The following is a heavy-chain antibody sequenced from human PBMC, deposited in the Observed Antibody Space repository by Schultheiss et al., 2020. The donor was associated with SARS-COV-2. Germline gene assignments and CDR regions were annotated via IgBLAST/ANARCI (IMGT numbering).Heavy chain of an antibody. CDR2: ISSSGSTI. CDR3: ARTYGDYGLDYMDV. CDR1: GFTFSNAW. D-gene: IGHD4-17*01. J-gene: IGHJ6*03. Sequence: GGSLRLSCAASGFTFSNAWMSWVRQAPGKGLEWVSSISSSGSTIYYADSVKGRFTISRDNSKNTLYLQMNSLRAEDTAVYYCARTYGDYGLDYMDVWGKGTTVTVSS. V-gene: IGHV3-48*01.